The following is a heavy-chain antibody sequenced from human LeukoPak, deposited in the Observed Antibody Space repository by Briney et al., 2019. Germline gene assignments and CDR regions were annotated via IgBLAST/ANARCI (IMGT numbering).Heavy chain of an antibody. V-gene: IGHV4-4*07. CDR2: IYTGGST. J-gene: IGHJ4*02. CDR3: ARGSDYVWGSYRHPYYFDY. Sequence: SETLSLTCTVSGASISSYYWSWIRQPAGKGLEWVGRIYTGGSTNYNPSLKSRVTMSVDTSENQFSLKLSSVTAADTAVYYCARGSDYVWGSYRHPYYFDYWGQGTLVTVSS. D-gene: IGHD3-16*02. CDR1: GASISSYY.